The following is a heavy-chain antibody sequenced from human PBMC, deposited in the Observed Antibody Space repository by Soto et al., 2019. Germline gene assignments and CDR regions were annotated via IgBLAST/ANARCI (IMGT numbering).Heavy chain of an antibody. CDR1: GFTFSSYW. J-gene: IGHJ4*02. D-gene: IGHD2-2*01. Sequence: GGSLRLSCAASGFTFSSYWLSWVRQAPGKGLEWVANIKQDGSEKYYVDSVKGRFTISRDNAKNSLYLQMNSLRAEDTAVYYCARVIQYCSSTSCYHVFDYWGQGTLVTVSS. CDR2: IKQDGSEK. V-gene: IGHV3-7*01. CDR3: ARVIQYCSSTSCYHVFDY.